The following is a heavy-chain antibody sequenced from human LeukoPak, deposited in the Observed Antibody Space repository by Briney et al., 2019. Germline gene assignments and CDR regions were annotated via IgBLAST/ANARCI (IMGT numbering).Heavy chain of an antibody. J-gene: IGHJ5*02. CDR3: ARTCSDSCYSNWFDP. D-gene: IGHD2-15*01. CDR2: IYTSGST. V-gene: IGHV4-61*02. CDR1: GGSISSGSYY. Sequence: SGTLSLTCAVSGGSISSGSYYWSWIRQPAGKGLEWIGRIYTSGSTNYNPSLKSRVTLSVDTSKNQFSLKLSSVTAADTAVYYCARTCSDSCYSNWFDPWGQGTLVTVSS.